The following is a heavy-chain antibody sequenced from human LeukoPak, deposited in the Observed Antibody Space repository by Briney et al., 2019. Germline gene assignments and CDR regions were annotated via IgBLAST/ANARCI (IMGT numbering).Heavy chain of an antibody. J-gene: IGHJ4*02. D-gene: IGHD6-6*01. Sequence: ASVKVSCKASGYTFTNYCIHWIRQAPGQGLEWMGIINPIGGSTSYAQKFQGRVTMTRDTSTSTVYMELSSLRSDDTAVYYCARTAARRFDYWGQGTLVTVSS. CDR1: GYTFTNYC. CDR2: INPIGGST. CDR3: ARTAARRFDY. V-gene: IGHV1-46*01.